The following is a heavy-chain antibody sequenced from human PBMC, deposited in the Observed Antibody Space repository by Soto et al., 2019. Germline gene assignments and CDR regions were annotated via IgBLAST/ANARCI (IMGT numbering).Heavy chain of an antibody. CDR1: GGTFSSYA. CDR3: ARADGYNVHPDCPFDY. V-gene: IGHV1-69*13. J-gene: IGHJ4*02. CDR2: IIPIFGTA. Sequence: ASMKVSCKASGGTFSSYAISWVRQAPGQGLEWMGGIIPIFGTANYAQKFQGRVTITADESTSTAYMELSSLRSEDTAVYYCARADGYNVHPDCPFDYWGQGTLVTVSS. D-gene: IGHD5-12*01.